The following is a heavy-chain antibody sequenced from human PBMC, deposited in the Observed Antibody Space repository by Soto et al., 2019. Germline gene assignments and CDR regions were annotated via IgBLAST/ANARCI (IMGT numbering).Heavy chain of an antibody. V-gene: IGHV1-18*03. J-gene: IGHJ4*02. CDR2: ISAYNGAT. CDR3: ARVRFAVQKMNYFDL. CDR1: GYTFSNYG. Sequence: ASVKVSCKASGYTFSNYGINWVRQAPGQGPEWMGWISAYNGATNYAQSFQGRVTLTTYTSTTTAYMELRSLTSDDMAVYYCARVRFAVQKMNYFDLWGQGTLVTVSS. D-gene: IGHD3-16*01.